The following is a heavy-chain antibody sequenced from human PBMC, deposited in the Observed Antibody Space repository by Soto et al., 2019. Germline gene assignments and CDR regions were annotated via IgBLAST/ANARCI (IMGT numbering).Heavy chain of an antibody. CDR2: IYYSGST. Sequence: SETLSLTCAVSGGSISSGGYSWSWIRQPPGKGLEWIGYIYYSGSTNYNPSLKSRVTISVDTSKNQFSLKLSSVTAADTAVYYCARVTELVGPRYFDYWGQGTPVTVSS. V-gene: IGHV4-61*08. J-gene: IGHJ4*02. CDR1: GGSISSGGYS. CDR3: ARVTELVGPRYFDY. D-gene: IGHD6-13*01.